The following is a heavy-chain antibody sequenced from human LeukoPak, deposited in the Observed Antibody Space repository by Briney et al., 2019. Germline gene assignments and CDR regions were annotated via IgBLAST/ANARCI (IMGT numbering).Heavy chain of an antibody. J-gene: IGHJ4*02. Sequence: ALVKVSCKTSGYPFTGYYMRWVRQAPGQGLEWMGWINPSSGDTHYAQNFQGRVTMTRDTSISTAYMQLSRLTSDDTAVYYCARDGNEAVAGTGAVTYWGQGTLVTVSS. CDR3: ARDGNEAVAGTGAVTY. CDR1: GYPFTGYY. CDR2: INPSSGDT. D-gene: IGHD6-19*01. V-gene: IGHV1-2*02.